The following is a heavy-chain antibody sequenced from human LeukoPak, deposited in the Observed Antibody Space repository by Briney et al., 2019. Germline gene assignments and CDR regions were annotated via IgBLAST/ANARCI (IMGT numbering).Heavy chain of an antibody. D-gene: IGHD7-27*01. CDR1: RYSFTSYW. V-gene: IGHV5-51*01. CDR2: IYPGDSDT. CDR3: ARRIELTGAFDY. J-gene: IGHJ4*02. Sequence: GESLKISRKGSRYSFTSYWIGWVRQMPGKGLEWMGIIYPGDSDTRYSPSFQGQVTISADKSISTAYLQWSSLKASDTAMYFCARRIELTGAFDYWGQGTLVTVSS.